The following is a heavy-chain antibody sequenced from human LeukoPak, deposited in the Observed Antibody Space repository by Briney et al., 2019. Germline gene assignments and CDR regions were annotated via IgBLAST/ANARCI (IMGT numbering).Heavy chain of an antibody. V-gene: IGHV1-8*01. CDR2: INPNSGGT. J-gene: IGHJ6*03. CDR1: GYTFTTSG. Sequence: ASVKVSCKASGYTFTTSGISWVRQAPGQGLEWMGWINPNSGGTNYAQKFQGRVTITRNTSISTAYMELSSLRSDDTAVYYCARGRNSMVRGAIRAESRYYYSYYMDVWGKGTTVTVSS. D-gene: IGHD3-10*01. CDR3: ARGRNSMVRGAIRAESRYYYSYYMDV.